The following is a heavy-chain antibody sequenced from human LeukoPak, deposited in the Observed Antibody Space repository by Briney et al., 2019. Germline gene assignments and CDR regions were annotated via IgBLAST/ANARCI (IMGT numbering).Heavy chain of an antibody. D-gene: IGHD4-17*01. CDR2: INLSGGDT. V-gene: IGHV1-46*01. CDR3: AREGDYDAGTGFDY. CDR1: GYTFTNYY. Sequence: ASVKVSCKASGYTFTNYYIHWVRQAPGQGLEWTGIINLSGGDTSYAREFQGRVTMTRDTSTSTVYMELSSLRSEDTAVYYCAREGDYDAGTGFDYWGQGTLVTVSS. J-gene: IGHJ4*02.